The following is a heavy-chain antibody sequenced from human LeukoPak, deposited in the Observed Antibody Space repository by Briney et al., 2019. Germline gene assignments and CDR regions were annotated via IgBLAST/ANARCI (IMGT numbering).Heavy chain of an antibody. CDR3: ARDLGYSYEGYFDY. CDR1: GFTFSSYW. CDR2: IKQDGSEK. J-gene: IGHJ4*02. Sequence: QSGGSLRLSCAASGFTFSSYWMSWVRQAPGKGLGWVANIKQDGSEKYYVDSVKGRFTISRDNAKNSLYLQMNSLRAEDTAVYYCARDLGYSYEGYFDYWGQGTLVTVSS. V-gene: IGHV3-7*01. D-gene: IGHD5-18*01.